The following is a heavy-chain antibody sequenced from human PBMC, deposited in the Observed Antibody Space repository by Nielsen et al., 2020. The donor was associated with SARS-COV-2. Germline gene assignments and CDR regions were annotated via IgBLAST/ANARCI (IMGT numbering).Heavy chain of an antibody. CDR2: INPSGGST. D-gene: IGHD2-2*01. V-gene: IGHV1-46*01. Sequence: WVRQAPGQGLEWMGIINPSGGSTSYAQKFQGRVTMTRDTSTSTVYMELSSLRSEDTAVYYCARETLGYCSSTSCSRWFDPWGQGTLVTVSS. J-gene: IGHJ5*02. CDR3: ARETLGYCSSTSCSRWFDP.